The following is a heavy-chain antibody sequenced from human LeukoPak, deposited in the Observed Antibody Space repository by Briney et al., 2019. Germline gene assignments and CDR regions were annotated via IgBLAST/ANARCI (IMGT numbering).Heavy chain of an antibody. D-gene: IGHD4/OR15-4a*01. Sequence: SETLSLTCAVSGYSISSDNWWGWIRQPPGKGLEWIGYIHYSGITYYSPSLKSRVTLSVDTSKNQFSLRLSSVTAVDTAVYYCARKPNAVYWFDPWGQGTLVTVS. CDR2: IHYSGIT. V-gene: IGHV4-28*01. J-gene: IGHJ5*02. CDR3: ARKPNAVYWFDP. CDR1: GYSISSDNW.